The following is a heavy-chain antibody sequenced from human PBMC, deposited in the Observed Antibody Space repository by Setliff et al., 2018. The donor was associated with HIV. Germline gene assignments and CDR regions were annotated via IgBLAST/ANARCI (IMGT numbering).Heavy chain of an antibody. J-gene: IGHJ4*02. CDR3: ARSDGLGINSRFDS. V-gene: IGHV1-46*01. D-gene: IGHD3-10*01. CDR1: GYTFTTYY. CDR2: INPSGGST. Sequence: ASVKVSCKASGYTFTTYYIHWVRQAPGQGLEWLGVINPSGGSTSYAQKFQGRVTMTRGTSTGTVYMELRSLRSEDTAVYYCARSDGLGINSRFDSWGQGTLVTVSS.